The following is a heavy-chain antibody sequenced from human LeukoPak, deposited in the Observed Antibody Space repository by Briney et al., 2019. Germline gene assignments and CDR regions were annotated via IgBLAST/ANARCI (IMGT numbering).Heavy chain of an antibody. CDR3: AKSGYNRFDY. CDR2: IFPSGGEI. J-gene: IGHJ4*02. D-gene: IGHD5-24*01. Sequence: GGSLRLSCAASGFTFSTFAMIWVRQPPGKGLEWVSSIFPSGGEIHYADSVRGRFTISRDNSKSTLSLQMNSLRAEDTAIYYCAKSGYNRFDYWGQGTLVTVSS. V-gene: IGHV3-23*01. CDR1: GFTFSTFA.